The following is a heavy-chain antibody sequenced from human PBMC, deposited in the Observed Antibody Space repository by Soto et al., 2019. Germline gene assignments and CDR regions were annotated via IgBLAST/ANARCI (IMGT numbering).Heavy chain of an antibody. V-gene: IGHV1-18*01. CDR2: ISVYNGNT. CDR1: GSTFTTYG. J-gene: IGHJ6*02. Sequence: QVQLVQSGAEVKKPGASVRVSCKASGSTFTTYGISWVRQAPGQGLEWMGWISVYNGNTNYAQNLQGRVTVTTDTSTSTAFMELRSLTSDDTAIYYCVRVRRTARHSSDYYYYGMDVWGQGTTVTVSS. CDR3: VRVRRTARHSSDYYYYGMDV. D-gene: IGHD6-6*01.